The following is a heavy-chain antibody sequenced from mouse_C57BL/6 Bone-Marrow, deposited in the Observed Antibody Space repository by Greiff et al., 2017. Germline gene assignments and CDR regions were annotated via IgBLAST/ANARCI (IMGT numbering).Heavy chain of an antibody. D-gene: IGHD2-5*01. V-gene: IGHV5-4*01. CDR2: ISDGGSYT. CDR1: GFTFSSYA. J-gene: IGHJ3*01. Sequence: EVKLVESGGGLVKPGGSLKLSCAASGFTFSSYAMSWVRQTPAKRLEWVATISDGGSYTYYPDNVKGRFTISRDNAKNNLYLQISHLKSEDTAMYYCARDPGPLYYSNWGFAYWGQGTLVTVSA. CDR3: ARDPGPLYYSNWGFAY.